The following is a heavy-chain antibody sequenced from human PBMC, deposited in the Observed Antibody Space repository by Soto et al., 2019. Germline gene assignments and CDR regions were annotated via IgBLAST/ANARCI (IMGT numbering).Heavy chain of an antibody. V-gene: IGHV3-48*03. Sequence: GALRLSCAASRFTFSTYEMNWVRQAPGKGLEWVSYISTSGSTVYYADSVKGRFTISRDNTRNSLYLQMNSLRDEDTALYYCVRYCSTTLCNGVATRTFDYWGQGTLVTVSS. D-gene: IGHD2-2*01. CDR2: ISTSGSTV. CDR3: VRYCSTTLCNGVATRTFDY. J-gene: IGHJ4*02. CDR1: RFTFSTYE.